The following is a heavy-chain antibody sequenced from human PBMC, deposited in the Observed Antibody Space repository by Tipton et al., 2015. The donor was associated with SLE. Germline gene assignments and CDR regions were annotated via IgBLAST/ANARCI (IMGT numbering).Heavy chain of an antibody. CDR1: GGSISSGDYY. CDR3: ARCSSGWYNIFYYYMDV. J-gene: IGHJ6*03. Sequence: TLSLTCTVSGGSISSGDYYWSWIRQPPGKGLEWIGYIYYSGSTYYNPSLKSRVTISLDTSTNQFSLKLNSVTAADTAVYYCARCSSGWYNIFYYYMDVWGKGTTVTVSS. CDR2: IYYSGST. V-gene: IGHV4-30-4*01. D-gene: IGHD6-19*01.